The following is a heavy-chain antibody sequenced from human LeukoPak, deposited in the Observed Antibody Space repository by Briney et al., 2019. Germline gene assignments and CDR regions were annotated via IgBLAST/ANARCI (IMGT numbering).Heavy chain of an antibody. CDR1: GYTLTELS. CDR3: ATERIYRSRYTAFDY. D-gene: IGHD1-14*01. CDR2: FDPEDGET. V-gene: IGHV1-24*01. Sequence: ASVRVSCKVSGYTLTELSMHWVRQAPGKGLEWMGGFDPEDGETIYAQKFQGRVTMTEDTSTDTAYMELSSLRSEDTAVYYCATERIYRSRYTAFDYWGQGTLVTVSS. J-gene: IGHJ4*02.